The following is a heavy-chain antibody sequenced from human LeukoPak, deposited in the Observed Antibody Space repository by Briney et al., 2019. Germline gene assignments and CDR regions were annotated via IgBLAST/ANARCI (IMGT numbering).Heavy chain of an antibody. CDR2: IYYNGNT. V-gene: IGHV4-59*01. CDR3: VRGNYDNRGYSNAFDI. D-gene: IGHD3-22*01. J-gene: IGHJ3*02. CDR1: GVSISSSY. Sequence: SDTLSLTCTVSGVSISSSYWSWIRQPPGKRLEWIGYIYYNGNTNSNPSLKSRVTISADTSKNQFSLKLSSVTAADTAVYYCVRGNYDNRGYSNAFDIWGQGAMVTVSS.